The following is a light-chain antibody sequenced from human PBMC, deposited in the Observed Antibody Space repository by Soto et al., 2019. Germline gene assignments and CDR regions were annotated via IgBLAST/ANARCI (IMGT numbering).Light chain of an antibody. Sequence: DIPMTQCPSTLSASVGDRVTITCRASQSISSWLAWYQQKPGKAPRLLIYDVSTLESGVPSRFSGSGSGTEFTLTISSLQPEDFAVYYCQQYENYWTFGQGTKVDIK. CDR3: QQYENYWT. J-gene: IGKJ1*01. V-gene: IGKV1-5*01. CDR2: DVS. CDR1: QSISSW.